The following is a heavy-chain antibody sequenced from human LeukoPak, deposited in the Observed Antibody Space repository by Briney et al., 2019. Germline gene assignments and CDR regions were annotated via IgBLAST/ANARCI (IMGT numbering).Heavy chain of an antibody. Sequence: SSVKVSCKASGGTVSSYAISWVRQAPGQGLEWMGGIIPIFGTANYAQKFQGRSTITADETTSTAYMELSSLRSEDTAVYYCARGAGYYDILTGYYKGYLDYWGQGTLVTVSS. CDR1: GGTVSSYA. CDR3: ARGAGYYDILTGYYKGYLDY. V-gene: IGHV1-69*13. D-gene: IGHD3-9*01. CDR2: IIPIFGTA. J-gene: IGHJ4*02.